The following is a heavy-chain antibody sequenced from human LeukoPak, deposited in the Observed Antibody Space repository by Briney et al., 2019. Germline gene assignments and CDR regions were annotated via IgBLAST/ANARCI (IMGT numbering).Heavy chain of an antibody. V-gene: IGHV3-21*01. CDR1: GFTFSSYS. D-gene: IGHD6-19*01. CDR3: ARDIAVAGTRDAFDI. J-gene: IGHJ3*02. CDR2: ISSSSSYI. Sequence: GGSLRLSCAAPGFTFSSYSMNWVRQAPGKGLEWVSSISSSSSYIYYADSVKGRFTISRDNAKNSLYLQMNSLRAEDTAVYYCARDIAVAGTRDAFDIWGQGTMVTVSS.